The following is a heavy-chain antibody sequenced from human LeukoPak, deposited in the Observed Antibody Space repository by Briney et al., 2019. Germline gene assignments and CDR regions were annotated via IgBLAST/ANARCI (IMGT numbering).Heavy chain of an antibody. CDR2: ISSSGSTI. D-gene: IGHD1-26*01. CDR1: GFTFSSYS. J-gene: IGHJ6*03. V-gene: IGHV3-48*04. CDR3: ARLGSYYPYYYYMDV. Sequence: QSGGSLRLSCAASGFTFSSYSMNWVRQAPGKGLEWVSSISSSGSTIYYADSVKGRFTISRDNAKNSLYLQMNSLRAEDTAVYYCARLGSYYPYYYYMDVWGKGTTVTISS.